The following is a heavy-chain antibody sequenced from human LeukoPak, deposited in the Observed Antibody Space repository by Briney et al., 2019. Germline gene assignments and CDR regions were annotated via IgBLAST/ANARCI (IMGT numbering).Heavy chain of an antibody. V-gene: IGHV4-30-2*01. J-gene: IGHJ4*02. CDR2: IYHSGST. CDR3: ARAQGNLGYGSGGSCYYYFDY. D-gene: IGHD2-15*01. Sequence: SQTLSLTCAVSGGSISSGGYSWSWIRQPPGKGLEWIGYIYHSGSTYYNPSLKSRVTISVDRSKNQFSLKLSSVTAADTAVYYCARAQGNLGYGSGGSCYYYFDYWGQGTLVTVSS. CDR1: GGSISSGGYS.